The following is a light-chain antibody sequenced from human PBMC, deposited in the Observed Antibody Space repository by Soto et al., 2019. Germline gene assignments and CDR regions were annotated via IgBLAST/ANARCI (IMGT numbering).Light chain of an antibody. J-gene: IGLJ1*01. CDR2: YDD. V-gene: IGLV1-36*01. CDR3: AAWDDSLNGYV. CDR1: SSNIGNNA. Sequence: QLVLTQPPSVSEAPRQRVTISCSGSSSNIGNNAVNWYQQLPGKAPKLLIYYDDLLPSGVSDRFSGSKSGTSASLAISGLQSDDEADYYCAAWDDSLNGYVFGTGTKLTVL.